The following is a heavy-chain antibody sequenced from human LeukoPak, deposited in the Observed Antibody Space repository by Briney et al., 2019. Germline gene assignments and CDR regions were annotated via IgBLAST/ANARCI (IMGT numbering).Heavy chain of an antibody. Sequence: ASETLSLTCAASGGSISSYYWSWIRQPPGKGLEWIGYIYYSGSTNYNPSLKSRVTISVDTSKNQFSLKLSSVTAADTAVYYCARGASGRTLYWGQGTLVTVSS. D-gene: IGHD6-25*01. CDR2: IYYSGST. J-gene: IGHJ4*02. V-gene: IGHV4-59*01. CDR3: ARGASGRTLY. CDR1: GGSISSYY.